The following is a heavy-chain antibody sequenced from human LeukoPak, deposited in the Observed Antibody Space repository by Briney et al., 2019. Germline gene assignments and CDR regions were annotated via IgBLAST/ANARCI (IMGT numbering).Heavy chain of an antibody. CDR1: GGSISGSSYY. Sequence: SETLSLTCTVSGGSISGSSYYWGWIRQPPGKGLEWIGSIYYSGSTYYNPSLKGRVTISVDTSKNQFSLKLSSVTAADTAVYYCAVEKQLTLDYWGQGTLVTVSS. CDR2: IYYSGST. CDR3: AVEKQLTLDY. J-gene: IGHJ4*02. V-gene: IGHV4-39*07. D-gene: IGHD5-24*01.